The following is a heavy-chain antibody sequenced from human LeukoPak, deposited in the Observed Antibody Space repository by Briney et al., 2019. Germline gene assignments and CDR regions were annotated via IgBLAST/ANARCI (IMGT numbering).Heavy chain of an antibody. V-gene: IGHV4-39*01. CDR2: IFYSGST. J-gene: IGHJ4*02. CDR1: AASTSISTYS. D-gene: IGHD2/OR15-2a*01. Sequence: SETLSPTSTVAAASTSISTYSWGWIRQPPWKGLEWIGRIFYSGSTHYNPSLKSRFTISVDPSKTTFSLKPRYLTATHSITYQCATFNNWGQGTLVPVFS. CDR3: ATFNN.